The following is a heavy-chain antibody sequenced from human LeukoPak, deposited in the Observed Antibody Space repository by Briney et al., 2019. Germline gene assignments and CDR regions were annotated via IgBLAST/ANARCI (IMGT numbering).Heavy chain of an antibody. J-gene: IGHJ6*03. D-gene: IGHD2-2*01. Sequence: PSETLSLTCTVSGDSISSGSYYWSWIRQPAGKGLEWIGRIYTSGSTNYNPSLKSRVTISVDTSKNQFSLKLSSVTAADTAVYYCARAVCSSTSCYPPLLYYYYYYMDVWGKGTTVTVSS. CDR2: IYTSGST. CDR3: ARAVCSSTSCYPPLLYYYYYYMDV. V-gene: IGHV4-61*02. CDR1: GDSISSGSYY.